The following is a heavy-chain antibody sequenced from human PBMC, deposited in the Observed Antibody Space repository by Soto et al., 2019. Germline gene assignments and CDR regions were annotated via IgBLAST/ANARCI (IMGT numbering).Heavy chain of an antibody. J-gene: IGHJ5*02. Sequence: QVQLQESGPGLVKPSQTLSLTCTVSAGSISSGGYYWSWIRHHPGMGLAWIAYIYHSGTTYYNPSLKSRVTISVDTFKKQFSLKLSSVTAADTAVYYCARGAVPGWFDPWGQGTLVTVSS. CDR2: IYHSGTT. CDR1: AGSISSGGYY. V-gene: IGHV4-31*03. CDR3: ARGAVPGWFDP.